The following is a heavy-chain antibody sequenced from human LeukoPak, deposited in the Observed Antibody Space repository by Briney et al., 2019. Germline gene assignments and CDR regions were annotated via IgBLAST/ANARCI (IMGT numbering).Heavy chain of an antibody. J-gene: IGHJ4*02. Sequence: GGSLRLSCAASGFTFSSYGMHWVRQAPGKGLEWVSSISSSSTYIYYADSVKGRFTISRDNAKNSLYLQMNSLRAEDTAVYYCARGGDYIVYYFDYWGQGTLVTVSS. CDR3: ARGGDYIVYYFDY. V-gene: IGHV3-21*01. CDR1: GFTFSSYG. CDR2: ISSSSTYI. D-gene: IGHD4-17*01.